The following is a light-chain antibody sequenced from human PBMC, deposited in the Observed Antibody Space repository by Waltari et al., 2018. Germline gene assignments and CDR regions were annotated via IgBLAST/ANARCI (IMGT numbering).Light chain of an antibody. CDR3: CSYAGTDTVII. J-gene: IGLJ2*01. Sequence: QSALTQPASVSGSPGQSITIPCTGTSRDVGTYNFVSWYQQHPGKAPKLMIYEVIKRPSGVSNRFSGSKSGNTASLTISGLQDEDEADYYCCSYAGTDTVIIFGGGTKVTVL. V-gene: IGLV2-23*02. CDR1: SRDVGTYNF. CDR2: EVI.